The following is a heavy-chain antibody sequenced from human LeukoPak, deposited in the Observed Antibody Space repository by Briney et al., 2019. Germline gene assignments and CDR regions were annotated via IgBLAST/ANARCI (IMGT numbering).Heavy chain of an antibody. J-gene: IGHJ4*01. V-gene: IGHV3-7*01. CDR2: IKQDGREK. Sequence: PGGSLRLSCAASGFTFSSYWMSWVRQAPGKGLEWVASIKQDGREKSYVDSVKGRFTISRDNAKNSLYLQMSSLRAEDTAVYYCARDGTAAGLYFDLWGQGTLVTVSS. CDR1: GFTFSSYW. CDR3: ARDGTAAGLYFDL. D-gene: IGHD6-13*01.